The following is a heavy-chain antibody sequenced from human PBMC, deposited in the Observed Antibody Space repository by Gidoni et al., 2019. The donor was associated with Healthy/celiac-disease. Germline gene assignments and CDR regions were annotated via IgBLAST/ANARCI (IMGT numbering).Heavy chain of an antibody. V-gene: IGHV1-2*02. D-gene: IGHD6-13*01. CDR2: INPNSGGT. J-gene: IGHJ4*02. CDR1: GYPFPGYY. Sequence: QVQLVQSGAEVKKPGASVKVSCKASGYPFPGYYMHWVRQAPGQGLEWMGWINPNSGGTNYAQKFQGRVTMTRDTSISTAYMELSRLRSDDTAVYYCARDRLYSSRNPGPYYWGQGTLVTVSS. CDR3: ARDRLYSSRNPGPYY.